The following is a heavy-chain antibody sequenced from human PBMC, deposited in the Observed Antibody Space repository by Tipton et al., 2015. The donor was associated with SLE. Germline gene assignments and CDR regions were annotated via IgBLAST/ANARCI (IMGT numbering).Heavy chain of an antibody. J-gene: IGHJ4*02. CDR1: GYTLTELS. CDR3: ASRGVRGYFDY. Sequence: QLVQSGAEVKKPGASVKVSCKVSGYTLTELSIHWVRQAPGKGLEWMGGFDPEDGETIYAQKFQGRVTMTTDTSTTTAYMELRSLTSDDTAVYYCASRGVRGYFDYWGQGTLVTVSS. V-gene: IGHV1-24*01. D-gene: IGHD2-8*01. CDR2: FDPEDGET.